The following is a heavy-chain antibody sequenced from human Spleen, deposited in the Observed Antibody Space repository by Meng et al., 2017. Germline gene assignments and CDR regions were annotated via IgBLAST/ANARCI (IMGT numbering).Heavy chain of an antibody. J-gene: IGHJ4*02. CDR1: VYNFPDYN. CDR3: ARCYRSNWYVQSGSGFDY. CDR2: INPKSDNT. Sequence: HVTRVQSGAKVHKPGASLQVSCKPFVYNFPDYNIHGVRRAPGQGLEWMGRINPKSDNTHYAQKFQGRVTMTRDTSISTAYLELRSLTSDDTALYYCARCYRSNWYVQSGSGFDYWGQGTLVTVSS. V-gene: IGHV1-2*06. D-gene: IGHD6-13*01.